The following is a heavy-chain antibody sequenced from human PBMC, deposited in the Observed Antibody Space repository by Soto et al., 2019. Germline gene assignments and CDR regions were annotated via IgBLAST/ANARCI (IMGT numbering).Heavy chain of an antibody. Sequence: QLQLQESGPGLVKPSETLSLTCTVSGGSISSSSYYWGWIRQPPGKGLEWIGSIYYSGSTYYNPCRKRQVTNAVDTDKVAFSLKLSSVTAADTAVYCWARQPATVRMDDIWFDPWGQGTLVTVSS. CDR1: GGSISSSSYY. CDR3: ARQPATVRMDDIWFDP. D-gene: IGHD5-12*01. J-gene: IGHJ5*02. CDR2: IYYSGST. V-gene: IGHV4-39*01.